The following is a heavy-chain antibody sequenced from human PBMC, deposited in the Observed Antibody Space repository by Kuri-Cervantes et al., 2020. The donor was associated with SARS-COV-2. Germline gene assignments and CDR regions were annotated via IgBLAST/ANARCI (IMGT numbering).Heavy chain of an antibody. D-gene: IGHD2-2*01. CDR2: ISGSGGST. CDR1: GFTFSSYG. V-gene: IGHV3-23*01. J-gene: IGHJ4*02. CDR3: AKAGKKEGYCSSTSCYLDSDY. Sequence: GGSLRLSCAASGFTFSSYGMSWVRQAPGKGLEWVSSISGSGGSTYYADSVKGRFTISRDNSKNTLYLQMNSLRAEDTAVYYCAKAGKKEGYCSSTSCYLDSDYWGQGTLVTVSS.